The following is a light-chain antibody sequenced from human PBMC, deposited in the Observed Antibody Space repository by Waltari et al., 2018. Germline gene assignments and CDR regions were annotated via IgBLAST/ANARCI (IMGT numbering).Light chain of an antibody. CDR3: QQRRNWPPLT. J-gene: IGKJ4*01. CDR1: QSVDIY. V-gene: IGKV3-11*01. Sequence: ETVLTQSPATLSLSPGERATLSCRASQSVDIYLAWYQQKPGQAPRLLIYDASHRATGIPARVSGSGSGTDFTLTISSLEPEDFAVYYCQQRRNWPPLTFGGGTKVEIK. CDR2: DAS.